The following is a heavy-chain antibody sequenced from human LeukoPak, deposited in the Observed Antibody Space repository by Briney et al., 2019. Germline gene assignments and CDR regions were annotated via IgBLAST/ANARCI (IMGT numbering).Heavy chain of an antibody. J-gene: IGHJ4*02. D-gene: IGHD2-15*01. Sequence: SGTLSLTCAVSGVSISNGYWWTWVRQSPGKGLEWIAEIHHSGSTNYNPSLKSRVTISVDKSRDHFSLTLNSVTAADTAVYYCARNGDYSQDFWGRGTLVTVSS. CDR3: ARNGDYSQDF. CDR1: GVSISNGYW. CDR2: IHHSGST. V-gene: IGHV4-4*02.